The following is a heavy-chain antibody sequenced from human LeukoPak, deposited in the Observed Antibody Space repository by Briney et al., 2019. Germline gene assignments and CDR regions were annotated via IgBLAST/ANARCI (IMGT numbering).Heavy chain of an antibody. D-gene: IGHD2-2*01. J-gene: IGHJ4*02. V-gene: IGHV3-23*01. CDR2: ISGSGGST. CDR3: ARDRSDDTRWYAGSH. CDR1: GFTFSSYA. Sequence: PGGSLRLSCAASGFTFSSYAMSWVRQAPGKGLEWVSTISGSGGSTDCADSVKGRFTVSRDDSKNTLYLQMNSLRAEDTAVYYCARDRSDDTRWYAGSHWGQGTLVTVSS.